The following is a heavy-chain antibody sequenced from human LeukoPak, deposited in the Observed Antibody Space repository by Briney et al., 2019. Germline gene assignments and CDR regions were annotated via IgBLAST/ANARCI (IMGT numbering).Heavy chain of an antibody. V-gene: IGHV1-8*01. Sequence: ASVKVSCKASGYTFTSYDINWVRQATGQGLEWMGWMNPNSGNTGYAQKFQGRVTMTRNTSISTAYMELSSLRSEDTAVYYCARVGRYCSSPSCSRRYNWFDPWGQGTLVTVSS. D-gene: IGHD2-2*01. CDR3: ARVGRYCSSPSCSRRYNWFDP. CDR2: MNPNSGNT. CDR1: GYTFTSYD. J-gene: IGHJ5*02.